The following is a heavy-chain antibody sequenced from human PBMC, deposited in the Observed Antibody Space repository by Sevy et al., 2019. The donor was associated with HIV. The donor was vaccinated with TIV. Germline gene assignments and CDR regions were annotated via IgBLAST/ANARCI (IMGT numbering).Heavy chain of an antibody. CDR1: GFTFSDYY. J-gene: IGHJ6*02. CDR2: ISSSGSTI. CDR3: AGEPANYDLWRGYYTAYYYGMDV. Sequence: GGSLRLSCAASGFTFSDYYMSWIRQAPGKGLEWVSYISSSGSTIYYADSVKGRFTISRDNAKNSLYLQMNSLRAEDTAGYYCAGEPANYDLWRGYYTAYYYGMDVWGQGTTVTVSS. V-gene: IGHV3-11*04. D-gene: IGHD3-3*01.